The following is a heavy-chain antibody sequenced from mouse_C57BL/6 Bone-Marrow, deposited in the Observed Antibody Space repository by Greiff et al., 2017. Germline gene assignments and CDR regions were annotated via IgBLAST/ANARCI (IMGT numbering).Heavy chain of an antibody. CDR2: IYPGSGNT. CDR1: GYTFTDYY. V-gene: IGHV1-76*01. D-gene: IGHD2-3*01. CDR3: ARGTGGWLP. J-gene: IGHJ2*01. Sequence: QVQLQQSGAELVRPGASVKLSCTASGYTFTDYYINWVKQRPGQGLEWIARIYPGSGNTYYNEKFKGKATLTAEKSSSTAYMQLSSLTSEDSAVYFCARGTGGWLPWGQGTTLTVSS.